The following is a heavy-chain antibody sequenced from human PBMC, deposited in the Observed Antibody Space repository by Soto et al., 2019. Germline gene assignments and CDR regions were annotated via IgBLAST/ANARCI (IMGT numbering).Heavy chain of an antibody. CDR2: ISYDGSNK. Sequence: GGSLRLSCAASGFTFSSYGMHWVRQAPGKGLEWVAVISYDGSNKYYEDSVKGRFTISRDNSKNTLYLQMNSLRAEDTAVYYCAVDDSSGYYGTFDYWGQGTLVTVSS. CDR3: AVDDSSGYYGTFDY. CDR1: GFTFSSYG. J-gene: IGHJ4*02. V-gene: IGHV3-30*03. D-gene: IGHD3-22*01.